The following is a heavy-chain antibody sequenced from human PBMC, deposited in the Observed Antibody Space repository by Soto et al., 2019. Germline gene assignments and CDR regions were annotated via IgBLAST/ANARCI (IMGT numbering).Heavy chain of an antibody. CDR1: GGTFSSYT. V-gene: IGHV1-69*02. CDR3: ASRHRGEFDY. Sequence: QVQLVQSGAEVKKPGSSVKVSCKASGGTFSSYTISWVRQAPGQGLEWMGRIIPILGIANYAQKFQGRVTITADNSTSTAYMELSSLRSEDTAVNYCASRHRGEFDYWGQGTLVTVSS. J-gene: IGHJ4*02. D-gene: IGHD3-16*01. CDR2: IIPILGIA.